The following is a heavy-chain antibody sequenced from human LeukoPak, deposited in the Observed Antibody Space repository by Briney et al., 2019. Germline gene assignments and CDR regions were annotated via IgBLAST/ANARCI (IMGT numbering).Heavy chain of an antibody. CDR3: ARDRGEEVAFFDY. D-gene: IGHD5-24*01. Sequence: PSETLSLTCTIYGGSISSYYWSLIRQPPGTGLEWIGYIYYSGSTNYNPSLKSRVTISVDTSKNQFSLKLSSVTAADTAVYYCARDRGEEVAFFDYWGQGTLVTVSS. CDR1: GGSISSYY. CDR2: IYYSGST. V-gene: IGHV4-59*01. J-gene: IGHJ4*02.